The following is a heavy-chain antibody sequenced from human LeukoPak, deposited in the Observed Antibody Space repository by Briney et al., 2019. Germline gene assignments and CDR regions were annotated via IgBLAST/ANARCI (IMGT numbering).Heavy chain of an antibody. D-gene: IGHD4-17*01. Sequence: PGGSLRLSCAASGFTFSSYGMHWVRQAPGKGLEWVAVISYDGSNKYYADSVKGRFTISRDNSKNTLYLQMNSLRAEDTAVYYCARDDFGHRGSDYWGQGTLVTVSS. J-gene: IGHJ4*02. V-gene: IGHV3-30*03. CDR1: GFTFSSYG. CDR3: ARDDFGHRGSDY. CDR2: ISYDGSNK.